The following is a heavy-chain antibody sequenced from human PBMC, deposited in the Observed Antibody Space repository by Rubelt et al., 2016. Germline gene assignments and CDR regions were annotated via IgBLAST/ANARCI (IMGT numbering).Heavy chain of an antibody. V-gene: IGHV3-21*01. Sequence: EVQLVESGGGLVKPGGSLRLSCAATGFTFSSYSMNWVRQAPGKGLEWVSSISSSSSYIYYADSVKGRFTISRDNAKNSLYLQINSLRAEDTAVYNCAREWKYQREGMDVWGQGTTVTVSS. CDR3: AREWKYQREGMDV. CDR2: ISSSSSYI. CDR1: GFTFSSYS. D-gene: IGHD2-2*01. J-gene: IGHJ6*02.